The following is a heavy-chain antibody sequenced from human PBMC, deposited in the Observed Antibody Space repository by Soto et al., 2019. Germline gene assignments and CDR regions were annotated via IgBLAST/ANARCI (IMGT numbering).Heavy chain of an antibody. D-gene: IGHD4-4*01. CDR2: VSGSGGST. J-gene: IGHJ3*02. CDR3: ANVPAAEMPTVCQAFDI. CDR1: EFTFSSYA. V-gene: IGHV3-23*01. Sequence: EMQLLESGGGLVQPGGSLRLSCVASEFTFSSYAMSWVRQAPGKGLEWVSAVSGSGGSTYYAESVKGRFALSRDNSRNTLDLQINSLRDEDTGVYDCANVPAAEMPTVCQAFDIWGQGTMVTVSS.